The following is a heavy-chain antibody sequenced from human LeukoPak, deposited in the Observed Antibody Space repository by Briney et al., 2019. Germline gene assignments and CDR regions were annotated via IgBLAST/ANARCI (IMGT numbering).Heavy chain of an antibody. D-gene: IGHD3-3*01. CDR3: ARDLRSSTIFGVEDAFDI. CDR2: IYSGGST. J-gene: IGHJ3*02. CDR1: GFTVSSNY. V-gene: IGHV3-53*01. Sequence: GGSLRLSCAASGFTVSSNYMSWVRQAPGKGLEWVSVIYSGGSTYYADSVKGRFTISRDNSKNTLYLQMNSLRAEDTAVYYCARDLRSSTIFGVEDAFDIWGQGTMVTVSS.